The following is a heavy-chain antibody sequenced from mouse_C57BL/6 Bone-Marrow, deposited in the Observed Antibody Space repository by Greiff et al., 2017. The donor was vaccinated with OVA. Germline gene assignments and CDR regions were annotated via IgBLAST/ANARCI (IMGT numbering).Heavy chain of an antibody. V-gene: IGHV5-6*01. CDR3: ARHGDYDYDLDY. CDR1: GFTFSSYG. J-gene: IGHJ2*01. Sequence: EVQLVESGGDLVKPGGSLKLSCAASGFTFSSYGMSWVRQTPDKRLEWVATISSGGSYTYYPDSVKGRFTISRDNAKNTRYLQLSSLKSEDPAMHYCARHGDYDYDLDYWGQGSTLTVSS. CDR2: ISSGGSYT. D-gene: IGHD2-4*01.